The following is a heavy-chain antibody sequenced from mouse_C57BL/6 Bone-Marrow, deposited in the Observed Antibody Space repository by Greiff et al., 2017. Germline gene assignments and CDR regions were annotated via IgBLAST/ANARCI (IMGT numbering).Heavy chain of an antibody. J-gene: IGHJ2*01. V-gene: IGHV5-6*01. CDR1: GFTFSSYG. CDR3: ARHCYYGSSPYYFDY. CDR2: ISSGGSYT. D-gene: IGHD1-1*01. Sequence: EVKLMESGGDLVKPGGSLKLSCAASGFTFSSYGMSWVRQTPDKRLEWVATISSGGSYTYYPDSVKGRFTISRDNAKNTLYLQMSSLKSEDTAMYYCARHCYYGSSPYYFDYWGQGTTLTVSS.